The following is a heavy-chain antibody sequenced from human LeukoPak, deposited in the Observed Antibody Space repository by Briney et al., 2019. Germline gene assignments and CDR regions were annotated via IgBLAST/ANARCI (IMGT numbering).Heavy chain of an antibody. V-gene: IGHV3-48*01. D-gene: IGHD3-3*01. CDR3: ARGRGGADDFWSGYYTGYSDY. CDR1: GFTFSNYN. CDR2: ISSSSSTI. Sequence: GGSLRLSCAASGFTFSNYNMNWVRQAPGKGLEWVSYISSSSSTIYYADSVKGRFTISRDNAKNSLYLQMNSLRAEDTVVYYCARGRGGADDFWSGYYTGYSDYWGQGTLVIVSS. J-gene: IGHJ4*02.